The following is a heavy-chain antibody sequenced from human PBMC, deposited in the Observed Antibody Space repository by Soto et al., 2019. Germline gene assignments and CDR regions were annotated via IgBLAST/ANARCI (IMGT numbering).Heavy chain of an antibody. CDR3: AKDAMSGNGEWDYFDP. D-gene: IGHD3-10*01. V-gene: IGHV3-23*01. J-gene: IGHJ5*02. Sequence: EAQLLESGGGLVQPGGSLRLSCAASGFTFKNFAMSWVRQTPGKGLEWVSSIHGGRGGAEYTDSVKGRFTVSRDDSRGTMYLQMSSLRVDDTAVYYCAKDAMSGNGEWDYFDPWGQGTLVTVSS. CDR1: GFTFKNFA. CDR2: IHGGRGGA.